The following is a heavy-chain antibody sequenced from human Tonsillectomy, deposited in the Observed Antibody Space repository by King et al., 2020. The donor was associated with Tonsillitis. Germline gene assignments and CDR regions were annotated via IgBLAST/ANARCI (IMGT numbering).Heavy chain of an antibody. Sequence: VQLVESGGGVVQPGRSLTLSCEASGFTLSNYGMHWVRQAPGKGLEWVAVISSDGSNKQYADSVKGRFTISRDTFKNTLFMQMNSLTSDDTAVYYCTGDQQTTLVKGWFDPWGQGTLVNVSS. CDR2: ISSDGSNK. CDR3: TGDQQTTLVKGWFDP. CDR1: GFTLSNYG. V-gene: IGHV3-30*03. J-gene: IGHJ5*02. D-gene: IGHD1/OR15-1a*01.